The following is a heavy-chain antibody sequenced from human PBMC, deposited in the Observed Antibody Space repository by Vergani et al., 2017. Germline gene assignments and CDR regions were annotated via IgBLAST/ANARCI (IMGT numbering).Heavy chain of an antibody. Sequence: EVQLVESGGVVVQPGGSLRLSCAASGFTFDDYAMHWVRQTPGKGLEWVSLISWDGGNTYYADSVKGRFTISRDNSKNSLYLQMNSLRTEDTALYYCAKDSHYVSGSPPGIPTSFDYWGQGTRVTVSS. CDR2: ISWDGGNT. J-gene: IGHJ4*02. CDR3: AKDSHYVSGSPPGIPTSFDY. V-gene: IGHV3-43D*03. CDR1: GFTFDDYA. D-gene: IGHD3-10*01.